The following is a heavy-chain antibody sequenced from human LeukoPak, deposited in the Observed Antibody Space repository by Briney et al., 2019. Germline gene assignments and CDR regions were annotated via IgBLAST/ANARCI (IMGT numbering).Heavy chain of an antibody. CDR3: ARESTRGALEH. CDR1: GFTFSSYW. CDR2: INTDGSAT. Sequence: GGSLRLSCAASGFTFSSYWMHWVRQSPGKGVVWISRINTDGSATTYAESVKGRFSISRDNAKNTLYLQMNSLRAEDTAVYYCARESTRGALEHWGQGTLVTVSS. V-gene: IGHV3-74*03. D-gene: IGHD2-2*01. J-gene: IGHJ1*01.